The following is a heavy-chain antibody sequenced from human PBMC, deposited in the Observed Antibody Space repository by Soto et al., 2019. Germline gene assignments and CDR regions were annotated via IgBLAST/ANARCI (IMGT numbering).Heavy chain of an antibody. V-gene: IGHV5-51*01. Sequence: GESLKISCKGSGYSFTSYWIGWVRQMPGKGLEWMGIIYPGDSDTRYSPSFQGQVTISADKSISTAYLQWSSLKASDTAMYYCARSYYYDSSGSHTYYGMDVVGQGTTVNVSS. J-gene: IGHJ6*02. D-gene: IGHD3-22*01. CDR3: ARSYYYDSSGSHTYYGMDV. CDR1: GYSFTSYW. CDR2: IYPGDSDT.